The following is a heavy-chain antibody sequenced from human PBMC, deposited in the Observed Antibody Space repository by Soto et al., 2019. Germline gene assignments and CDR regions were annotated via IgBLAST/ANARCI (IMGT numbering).Heavy chain of an antibody. V-gene: IGHV3-23*01. CDR1: GFTFSIYA. Sequence: LRLSCTASGFTFSIYAMIWVRPAPGKGLEWVSAISGSGGSTDYVDSVKGRFTISRDNSKNTLYLQMNSLRAEDTAVYYCAKLQAYSYGPGAYFDYWGQGTLVTVSS. D-gene: IGHD5-18*01. CDR3: AKLQAYSYGPGAYFDY. J-gene: IGHJ4*02. CDR2: ISGSGGST.